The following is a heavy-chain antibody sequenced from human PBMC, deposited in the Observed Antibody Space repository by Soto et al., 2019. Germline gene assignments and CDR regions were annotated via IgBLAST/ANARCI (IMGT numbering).Heavy chain of an antibody. V-gene: IGHV3-33*01. J-gene: IGHJ2*01. D-gene: IGHD2-15*01. CDR2: IWYDGSNK. CDR3: ARGLVVSGGLGRYFDL. CDR1: GFTFSSYG. Sequence: QVQLVESGGGVVQPGRSLRLSCAASGFTFSSYGMHWVRQAPGKGLEWVAVIWYDGSNKYYADSVKGRFTISRDNSKNTLYLQMNSLRAEDTAVYYCARGLVVSGGLGRYFDLWGRGTLVTVSS.